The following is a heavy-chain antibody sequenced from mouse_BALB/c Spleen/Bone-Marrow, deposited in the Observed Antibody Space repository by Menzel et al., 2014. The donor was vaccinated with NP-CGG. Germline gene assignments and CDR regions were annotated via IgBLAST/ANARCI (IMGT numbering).Heavy chain of an antibody. CDR1: GYKFTDYA. V-gene: IGHV1-67*01. CDR2: ISTYSGNT. J-gene: IGHJ2*01. Sequence: QVQLQQSGPELVRPGVSVKISCKGSGYKFTDYAMHWVKQSHANTPEWIGLISTYSGNTHYNQKFKGKATMTVDKSSSTAYMELARLTSEDSAIYYCARNFYGSAYFDFWGQGSTLTVSS. CDR3: ARNFYGSAYFDF. D-gene: IGHD1-1*01.